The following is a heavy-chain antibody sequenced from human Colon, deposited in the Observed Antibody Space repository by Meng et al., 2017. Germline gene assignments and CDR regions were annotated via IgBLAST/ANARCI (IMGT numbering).Heavy chain of an antibody. D-gene: IGHD6-19*01. V-gene: IGHV1-8*01. J-gene: IGHJ4*02. CDR3: ARSIRYSSGKESFDN. CDR1: EYTFTSYD. Sequence: VGLVQSGGEVKKPGVSVKVSCEATEYTFTSYDINWVRQATGQGLEWMGWMNPNSGNTGFAQKFQGRVTMTRNISISTAYMEMSSLRSEDTAVYYCARSIRYSSGKESFDNWGQGTLVTVSS. CDR2: MNPNSGNT.